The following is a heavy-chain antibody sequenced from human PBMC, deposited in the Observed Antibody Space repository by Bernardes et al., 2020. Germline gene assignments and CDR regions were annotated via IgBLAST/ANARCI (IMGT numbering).Heavy chain of an antibody. J-gene: IGHJ6*02. V-gene: IGHV1-18*01. CDR2: ISAYNGNT. Sequence: ASVKDSCKASGYTFTSYGISWVRQAPGQGLEWMGWISAYNGNTNYAQKLQGRVTMTTDTSTSTAYMELRSLRSDDTAVYYCARVVVAAKGYYYYGMDVWGQGTTVTVSS. CDR3: ARVVVAAKGYYYYGMDV. CDR1: GYTFTSYG. D-gene: IGHD2-15*01.